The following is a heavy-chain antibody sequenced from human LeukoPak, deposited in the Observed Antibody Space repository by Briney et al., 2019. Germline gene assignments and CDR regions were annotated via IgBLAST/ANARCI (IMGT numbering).Heavy chain of an antibody. CDR1: GFTFSSYG. CDR3: AKTPVRRFPLYFDY. J-gene: IGHJ4*02. CDR2: ISYDGSNK. V-gene: IGHV3-30*18. Sequence: PGGSLRLSCAASGFTFSSYGMHWVRQAPGKGLEWVAVISYDGSNKYYADSVKGRFTISRDNSKNTLYLQMNSLRAEDTAVYYCAKTPVRRFPLYFDYWGQGTLVTVSS. D-gene: IGHD3-3*01.